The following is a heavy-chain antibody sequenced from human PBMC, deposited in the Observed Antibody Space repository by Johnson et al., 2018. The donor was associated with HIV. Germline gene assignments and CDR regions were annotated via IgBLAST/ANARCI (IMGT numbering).Heavy chain of an antibody. Sequence: VQLVESGGGLVRPGGSLRLSCVASGFNFIDYAMIWVRQAPGKGLEWVSFISGGEDDTYYADSVKGRFTISRDNSKTTLYLQMNSLRDEDTAVYYCARDLSEGELGHAFDIWGQGTMVTVSS. CDR1: GFNFIDYA. CDR2: ISGGEDDT. CDR3: ARDLSEGELGHAFDI. V-gene: IGHV3-23*04. J-gene: IGHJ3*02. D-gene: IGHD1-26*01.